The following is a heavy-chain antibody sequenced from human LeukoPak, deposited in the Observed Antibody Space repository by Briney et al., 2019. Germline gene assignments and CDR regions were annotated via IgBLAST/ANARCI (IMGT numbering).Heavy chain of an antibody. J-gene: IGHJ4*02. CDR3: AKAYSSSQGYYFDY. CDR2: ITNSGGST. Sequence: PGGSLRLSCTGSGFTFSSYAMNWVRQAPGKGLELVSGITNSGGSTYYADSVKGRFTISRDNSKNTLYLQMNSLRAEDTAVYYCAKAYSSSQGYYFDYWGQGTLVTVSS. D-gene: IGHD6-13*01. CDR1: GFTFSSYA. V-gene: IGHV3-23*01.